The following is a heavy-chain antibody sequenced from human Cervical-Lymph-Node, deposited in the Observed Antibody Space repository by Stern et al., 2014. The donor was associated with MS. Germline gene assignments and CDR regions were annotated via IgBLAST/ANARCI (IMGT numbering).Heavy chain of an antibody. Sequence: QVQLGQSGAEVKKPGSSVRVSCKASGGTFSSYAISWVRQAPGQGLEWMGGIIPIFGTANYAPKFQGRVTINADDSTSTAYMEVSSLRSEDTAVYYCASSVGELTPEAVWGQGTTVTVFS. CDR1: GGTFSSYA. CDR2: IIPIFGTA. CDR3: ASSVGELTPEAV. D-gene: IGHD3-10*01. J-gene: IGHJ6*02. V-gene: IGHV1-69*01.